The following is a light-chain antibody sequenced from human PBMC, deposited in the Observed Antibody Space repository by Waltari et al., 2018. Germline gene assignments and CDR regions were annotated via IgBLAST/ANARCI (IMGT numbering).Light chain of an antibody. V-gene: IGLV2-23*02. CDR2: EVT. CDR1: SSAAGHYNL. CDR3: CSYVGLGTYV. Sequence: QSGLAHPASASGSPGQSITIPCTGTSSAAGHYNLVSWYQQRPGKTPRLLIYEVTKRAPGTSDRFSASKSGNTASLSISGLQAQEDEADYYCCSYVGLGTYVFGTGTKVTV. J-gene: IGLJ1*01.